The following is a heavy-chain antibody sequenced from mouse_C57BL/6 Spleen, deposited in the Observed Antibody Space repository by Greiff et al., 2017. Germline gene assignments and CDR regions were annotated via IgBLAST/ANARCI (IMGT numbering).Heavy chain of an antibody. J-gene: IGHJ2*01. CDR2: INPSSGYT. V-gene: IGHV1-7*01. CDR3: ARENWDGPNYFDC. CDR1: GYTFTSYW. D-gene: IGHD4-1*01. Sequence: VQLQQSGAELAKPGASVKLSCKASGYTFTSYWMHWVKQRPGQGLEWIGYINPSSGYTKYNQKFKDKATLTADKSSRTAYMQLSSLTYEDSAVYYCARENWDGPNYFDCWGQGTTLTVSS.